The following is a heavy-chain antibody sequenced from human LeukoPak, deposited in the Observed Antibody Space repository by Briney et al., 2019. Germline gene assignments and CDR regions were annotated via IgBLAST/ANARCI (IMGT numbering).Heavy chain of an antibody. D-gene: IGHD2-8*01. V-gene: IGHV3-23*01. CDR3: ANGNRCTSPNCLGYYYFYMDV. CDR1: GFTFSNYV. CDR2: ITGGGGST. J-gene: IGHJ6*03. Sequence: GGSLRLSCAASGFTFSNYVMSWVRQAPGKGLEWVSLITGGGGSTYYADSVKGRFTISRDNSKNTLYLQMNSLRAEDTAVYYCANGNRCTSPNCLGYYYFYMDVWGKGTTVTVSS.